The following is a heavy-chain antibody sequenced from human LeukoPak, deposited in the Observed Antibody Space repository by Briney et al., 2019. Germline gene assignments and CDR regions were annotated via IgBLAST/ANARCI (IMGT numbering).Heavy chain of an antibody. Sequence: APVKVSCKASGYSFTNYGINWVRQAPGQGLEWMGWMSSNSDYSNYAQKVQDRVTMTTDTSTSTAYMELRSLRADDTAVYYCARGSIFGLIIPFFDYWGQGTLVTVSS. CDR2: MSSNSDYS. V-gene: IGHV1-18*01. J-gene: IGHJ4*02. CDR1: GYSFTNYG. CDR3: ARGSIFGLIIPFFDY. D-gene: IGHD3-3*01.